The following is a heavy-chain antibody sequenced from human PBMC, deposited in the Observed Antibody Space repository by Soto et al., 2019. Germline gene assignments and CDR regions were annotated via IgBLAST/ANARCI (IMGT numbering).Heavy chain of an antibody. CDR2: IYHSRST. J-gene: IGHJ6*02. CDR1: GGSISSNKW. Sequence: SETLSLTSAVYGGSISSNKWWGWVRQPPAKGLASIGEIYHSRSTNYNPSLKSRVTIALDKSKNQFALKLTSVTAADSAVYYCARDDHIVVVPTSLGAMDVWGQGTTVTVSS. CDR3: ARDDHIVVVPTSLGAMDV. D-gene: IGHD2-2*01. V-gene: IGHV4-4*02.